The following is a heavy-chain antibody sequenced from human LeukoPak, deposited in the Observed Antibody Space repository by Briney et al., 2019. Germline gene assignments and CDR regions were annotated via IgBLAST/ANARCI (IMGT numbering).Heavy chain of an antibody. CDR1: GYTFTSYG. D-gene: IGHD3-16*01. J-gene: IGHJ4*02. V-gene: IGHV1-18*01. CDR2: ISAYNGNT. CDR3: ARVGPSPLDY. Sequence: ASVKVSCKASGYTFTSYGISWVRQAPGQGLEWMGWISAYNGNTNYAQKFQGRVTMTRDTSISTAYMELSRLRSDDTAVYYCARVGPSPLDYWGQGTLVTVSS.